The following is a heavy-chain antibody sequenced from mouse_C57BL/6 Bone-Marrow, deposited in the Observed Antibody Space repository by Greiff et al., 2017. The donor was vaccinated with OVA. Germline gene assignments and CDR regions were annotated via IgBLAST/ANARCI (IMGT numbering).Heavy chain of an antibody. CDR2: INSNNGGT. J-gene: IGHJ3*01. CDR1: GYTFTDYN. CDR3: ARRGYYDYDGGAWFAY. Sequence: EVQLQESGPELAKPGASVKIPCKASGYTFTDYNMDWVKQSHGKSLEWIGDINSNNGGTIYNQKFKGKATLTVEKSSSTAYMELRSLTSEDTAVYYCARRGYYDYDGGAWFAYWGQGTLVTVSA. V-gene: IGHV1-18*01. D-gene: IGHD2-4*01.